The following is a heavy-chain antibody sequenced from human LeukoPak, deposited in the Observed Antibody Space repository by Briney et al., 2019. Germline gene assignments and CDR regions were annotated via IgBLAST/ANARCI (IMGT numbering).Heavy chain of an antibody. Sequence: PGGSLRLSCAASGFTFSSYAMSWVRQAPGKGLEWVSAISGSGGSTYYADSVKGRFTISRDNSKNTLYLQMNSLRAEDTAVYYCAKETIFGVVISYYYYGMDVWGQGTTVTVSS. V-gene: IGHV3-23*01. J-gene: IGHJ6*02. CDR2: ISGSGGST. CDR1: GFTFSSYA. CDR3: AKETIFGVVISYYYYGMDV. D-gene: IGHD3-3*01.